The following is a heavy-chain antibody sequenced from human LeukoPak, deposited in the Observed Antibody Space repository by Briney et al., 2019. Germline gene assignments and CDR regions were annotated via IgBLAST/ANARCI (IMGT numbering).Heavy chain of an antibody. CDR3: ARVEQLWLDY. J-gene: IGHJ4*02. Sequence: SETLSLTCTVSGASIRSGDYYWSWIRQPPGKGLEWIGEINHSGSTNYNPSLKSRVTISVDTSKNQFSLKLSSVTAADTAVYYCARVEQLWLDYWGQGTLVTVSS. CDR2: INHSGST. V-gene: IGHV4-34*01. D-gene: IGHD5-18*01. CDR1: GASIRSGDYY.